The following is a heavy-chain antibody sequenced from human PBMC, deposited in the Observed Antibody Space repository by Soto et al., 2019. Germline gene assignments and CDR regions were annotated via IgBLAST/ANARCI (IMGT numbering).Heavy chain of an antibody. Sequence: GGSLRLSCAASGFTFSSYAMSWVRQAPGKGLEWVSAISGSGGSTYYADSVKGRFTISRDNSKNTLYLQMNSLRAEDTAVYYCAKDGHRYCSSTSCYNWFDPWGQGTLVTVSS. V-gene: IGHV3-23*01. CDR3: AKDGHRYCSSTSCYNWFDP. J-gene: IGHJ5*02. CDR1: GFTFSSYA. D-gene: IGHD2-2*01. CDR2: ISGSGGST.